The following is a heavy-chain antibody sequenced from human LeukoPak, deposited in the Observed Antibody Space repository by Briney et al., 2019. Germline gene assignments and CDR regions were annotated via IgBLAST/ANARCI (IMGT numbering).Heavy chain of an antibody. D-gene: IGHD6-19*01. Sequence: PGGSLRLSCAASGFTFSDYYMSWIRQAPGKGLEWVSHISSSGSTIYYADSVKGRFTISRDNAKNSLYLQMNSLRAEDTAVYYCAKDSRQVAVAGTDFDYWGQGTLVTVSS. CDR1: GFTFSDYY. V-gene: IGHV3-11*01. CDR2: ISSSGSTI. J-gene: IGHJ4*02. CDR3: AKDSRQVAVAGTDFDY.